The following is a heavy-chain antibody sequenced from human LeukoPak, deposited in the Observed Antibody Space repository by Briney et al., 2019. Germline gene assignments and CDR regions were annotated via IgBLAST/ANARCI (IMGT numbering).Heavy chain of an antibody. CDR1: GYIFNNYW. D-gene: IGHD2-21*01. V-gene: IGHV5-51*01. CDR2: IYPSGSDT. Sequence: GESLKISCKGSGYIFNNYWIGWVRQMPGKGLEWMGSIYPSGSDTIYSPSFQGQVALSVDKSISTAYLQWSSLKASDTAMYYCARLGAIVVVPVAMSDWYCDLSGRGTLFSVSS. CDR3: ARLGAIVVVPVAMSDWYCDL. J-gene: IGHJ2*01.